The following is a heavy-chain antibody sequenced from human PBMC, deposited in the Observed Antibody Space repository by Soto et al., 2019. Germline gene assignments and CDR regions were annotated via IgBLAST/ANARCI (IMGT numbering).Heavy chain of an antibody. J-gene: IGHJ6*03. Sequence: SETLSLTCTVSGGSISSYYWSWIRQPPGKGLEWIGYIYYSGSTNYNPSLKSRVTISVDTSKNQFSLKLSSVTAADTAVYYCARETYDFWSGYDHYYYMDVWGKGTTVTVSS. D-gene: IGHD3-3*01. CDR3: ARETYDFWSGYDHYYYMDV. V-gene: IGHV4-59*08. CDR1: GGSISSYY. CDR2: IYYSGST.